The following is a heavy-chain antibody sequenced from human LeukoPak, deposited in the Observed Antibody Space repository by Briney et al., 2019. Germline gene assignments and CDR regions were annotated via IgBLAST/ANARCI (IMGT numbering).Heavy chain of an antibody. V-gene: IGHV3-64*01. Sequence: GGSLRLSCAASGFTFSSYAMHWVRQAPGKGLEYVSAISSNGGSTYYANSVKGRFTISRDNSKNTLYLQMGSLRAEDMAVYYCARGATVWGQRTLVTVSS. D-gene: IGHD1-26*01. CDR1: GFTFSSYA. J-gene: IGHJ4*02. CDR2: ISSNGGST. CDR3: ARGATV.